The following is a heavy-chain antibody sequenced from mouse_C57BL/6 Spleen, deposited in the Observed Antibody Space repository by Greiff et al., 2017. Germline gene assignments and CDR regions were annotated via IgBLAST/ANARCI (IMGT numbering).Heavy chain of an antibody. CDR2: IYPGDGDT. V-gene: IGHV1-80*01. Sequence: VHVKQSGAELVKPGASVKISCKASGYAFSSSWMNWVKQRPGKGLEWIGQIYPGDGDTNYNGKFKGKATLTADKSSRTAYMQLSSLTSEDSAVYFCARAGATVVAPNAMDYWGQGTSVTVSS. CDR3: ARAGATVVAPNAMDY. CDR1: GYAFSSSW. D-gene: IGHD1-1*01. J-gene: IGHJ4*01.